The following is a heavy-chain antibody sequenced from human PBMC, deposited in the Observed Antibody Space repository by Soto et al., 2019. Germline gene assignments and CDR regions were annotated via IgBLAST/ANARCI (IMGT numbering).Heavy chain of an antibody. Sequence: SVKVSCKASGGTFSSYAISWVRQAPGQGLEWMGGIIPIFGTANYAQKFQGRVTITADESTSTAYMELSSLRSEGTAVYYCARDVSSSWPLGYWGQGTLVTVSS. CDR2: IIPIFGTA. CDR3: ARDVSSSWPLGY. D-gene: IGHD6-13*01. J-gene: IGHJ4*02. CDR1: GGTFSSYA. V-gene: IGHV1-69*13.